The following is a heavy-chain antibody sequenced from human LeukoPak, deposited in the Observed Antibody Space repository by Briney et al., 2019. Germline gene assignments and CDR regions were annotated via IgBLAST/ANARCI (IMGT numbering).Heavy chain of an antibody. CDR1: GGSISSYY. Sequence: SETLSLTSTVSGGSISSYYWSWIRQPPGKGLEWIGYIYYSGSTNYNPSLKSRVTISVDTSKNQFSLKLSSVTAADTAVYYCARDFEEYYYDSSGSRGFDYWGQGTLVTVSS. CDR2: IYYSGST. CDR3: ARDFEEYYYDSSGSRGFDY. D-gene: IGHD3-22*01. V-gene: IGHV4-59*01. J-gene: IGHJ4*02.